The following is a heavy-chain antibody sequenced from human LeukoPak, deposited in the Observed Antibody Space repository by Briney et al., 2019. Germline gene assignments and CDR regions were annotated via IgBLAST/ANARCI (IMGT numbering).Heavy chain of an antibody. Sequence: VQVSCQASGGTFSSYTISWVRQAPGQGIEWMGRVIPILGIANYAQKFQGRVTITADKSTSTAYMELSSLRSEDTAVYYCARDLGDAVRVAAWGQGTLVTVSS. J-gene: IGHJ4*02. V-gene: IGHV1-69*10. CDR3: ARDLGDAVRVAA. D-gene: IGHD3-10*01. CDR1: GGTFSSYT. CDR2: VIPILGIA.